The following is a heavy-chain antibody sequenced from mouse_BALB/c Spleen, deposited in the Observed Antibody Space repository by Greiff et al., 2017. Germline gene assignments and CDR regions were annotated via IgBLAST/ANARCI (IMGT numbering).Heavy chain of an antibody. J-gene: IGHJ4*01. CDR3: ARGADYDYDNYAMDY. V-gene: IGHV5-6-3*01. Sequence: EVKLVESGGGLVQPGGSLKLSCAASGFTFSSYGMSWVRQTPDKRLELVATINSNGGSTYYPDSVMGRFTISRDNAKNTLYLQMSSLKSEDTAMYYCARGADYDYDNYAMDYWGQGTSVTVSS. CDR2: INSNGGST. CDR1: GFTFSSYG. D-gene: IGHD2-4*01.